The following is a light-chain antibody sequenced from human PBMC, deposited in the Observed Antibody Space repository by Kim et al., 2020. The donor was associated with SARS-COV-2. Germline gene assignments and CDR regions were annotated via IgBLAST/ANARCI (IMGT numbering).Light chain of an antibody. J-gene: IGLJ3*02. CDR1: SSDVGGFND. CDR2: DFS. Sequence: GHSITSSCPGTSSDVGGFNDGSWYQIRPGKDPKLRFYDFSNRPSGVSNRFSGSKSGNTASLTISGLQAEDETDYYCSSYTSSSTWVFGGGTKLTVL. V-gene: IGLV2-14*03. CDR3: SSYTSSSTWV.